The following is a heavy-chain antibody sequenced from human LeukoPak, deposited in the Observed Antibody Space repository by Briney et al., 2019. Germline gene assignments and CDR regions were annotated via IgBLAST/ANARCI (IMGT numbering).Heavy chain of an antibody. Sequence: SETLSLTCAVYGGSFSGYYWSWIRQPPGKGLEWIGEINHSGSTNYNPSLKSRVTISVDTSKNQFSLKLSSVTAADTAVYYCARERGAVYYWGQGTLVTVSS. CDR3: ARERGAVYY. CDR1: GGSFSGYY. J-gene: IGHJ4*02. CDR2: INHSGST. D-gene: IGHD1-26*01. V-gene: IGHV4-34*01.